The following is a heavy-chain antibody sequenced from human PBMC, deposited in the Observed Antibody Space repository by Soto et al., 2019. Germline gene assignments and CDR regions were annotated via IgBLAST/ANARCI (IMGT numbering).Heavy chain of an antibody. J-gene: IGHJ6*02. V-gene: IGHV1-3*01. D-gene: IGHD1-1*01. CDR1: GYTFTTYA. Sequence: EASVKVSCKASGYTFTTYAMHWVRQAPGQRLEWMGRINAVIGIANYAQKFQGRVTITADKSTSTAYMELSSLRSEDTAVYYCARDMGDGYNSYYYYGMDVWGQGTTVTVSS. CDR3: ARDMGDGYNSYYYYGMDV. CDR2: INAVIGIA.